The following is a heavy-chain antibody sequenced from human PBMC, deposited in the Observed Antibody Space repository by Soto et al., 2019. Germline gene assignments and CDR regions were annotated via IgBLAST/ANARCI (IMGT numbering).Heavy chain of an antibody. V-gene: IGHV3-30-3*01. Sequence: GGSLRLSCAASRFTFSSYSMHWVRQAPGKGLEWVAVTSYDGSNKYYADSVKGRFTISRDNSKNTLYLQMNSLRAEDTAVYYCAKLGPAYGMDVWGQGTTVTVSS. D-gene: IGHD1-26*01. CDR1: RFTFSSYS. J-gene: IGHJ6*02. CDR3: AKLGPAYGMDV. CDR2: TSYDGSNK.